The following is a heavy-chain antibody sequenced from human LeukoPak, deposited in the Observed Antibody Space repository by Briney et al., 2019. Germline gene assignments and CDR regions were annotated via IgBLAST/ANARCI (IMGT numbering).Heavy chain of an antibody. J-gene: IGHJ5*02. V-gene: IGHV4-61*02. Sequence: SETLSLTCTVSGGSISSGSYYRSWIRQPAGKGLEWIGRIYTSGSTNYNPSLKSRVTISVDTSKDQFSLKLSSVTAADTAVYYCAREAVRGVIITSSNWFDPWGQGTLVTVSS. CDR1: GGSISSGSYY. CDR3: AREAVRGVIITSSNWFDP. CDR2: IYTSGST. D-gene: IGHD3-10*01.